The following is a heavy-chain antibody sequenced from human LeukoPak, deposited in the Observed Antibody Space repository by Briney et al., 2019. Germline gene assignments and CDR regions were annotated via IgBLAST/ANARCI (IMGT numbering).Heavy chain of an antibody. CDR3: ARADCSGGSCYSLGPHFDY. J-gene: IGHJ4*02. Sequence: ASVKVSCKVSGYTLTELSMHWVRQAPGKGLEWMGGFDPEDGETIYAQKFQGRVTMTEDTSTSTAYMELRSLRSDDTAVYYCARADCSGGSCYSLGPHFDYWGQGTLVTVSS. V-gene: IGHV1-24*01. CDR1: GYTLTELS. CDR2: FDPEDGET. D-gene: IGHD2-15*01.